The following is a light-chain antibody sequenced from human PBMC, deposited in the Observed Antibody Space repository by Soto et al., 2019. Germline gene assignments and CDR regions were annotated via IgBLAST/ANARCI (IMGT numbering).Light chain of an antibody. J-gene: IGLJ1*01. CDR2: DVS. Sequence: LTQPRSVSGSPGQSVTISCTGTSSDVGGYNYVSWYQQHPGKAPKLMIYDVSKRPSGVPDRFSGSKSGNTASLTISGLQAEDEADYYCCSYAGSYTLTVFGTGTKVTVL. CDR1: SSDVGGYNY. V-gene: IGLV2-11*01. CDR3: CSYAGSYTLTV.